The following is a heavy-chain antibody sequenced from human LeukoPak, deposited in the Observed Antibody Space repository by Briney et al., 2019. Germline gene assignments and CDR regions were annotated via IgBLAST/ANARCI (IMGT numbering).Heavy chain of an antibody. CDR3: ARDGSEYDSSGYYVGYYFDY. Sequence: GGSLRLSCAASGFTFSSYAMSWVRQAPGKGLEWVSAISGSGGSTYYADSVKGRFTISRDNSKNTLYLQMNSLRAEDTAVYYCARDGSEYDSSGYYVGYYFDYWGQGTLVTVSS. V-gene: IGHV3-23*01. D-gene: IGHD3-22*01. CDR1: GFTFSSYA. CDR2: ISGSGGST. J-gene: IGHJ4*02.